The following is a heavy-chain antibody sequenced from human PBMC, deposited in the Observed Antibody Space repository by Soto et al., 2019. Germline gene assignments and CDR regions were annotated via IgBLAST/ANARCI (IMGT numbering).Heavy chain of an antibody. CDR1: GYTFSGYA. CDR3: ASRTYHYGSGCFSLRSYYYYGMDV. D-gene: IGHD3-10*01. J-gene: IGHJ6*02. V-gene: IGHV1-69*06. CDR2: IIPICGAT. Sequence: SVKVSCKASGYTFSGYAIRWVRQAPGQGLEWMGWIIPICGATNYAQKFQGRVTITADKSTSTAYMELSSLRSGDTAVYYCASRTYHYGSGCFSLRSYYYYGMDVWGQGTTVTVSS.